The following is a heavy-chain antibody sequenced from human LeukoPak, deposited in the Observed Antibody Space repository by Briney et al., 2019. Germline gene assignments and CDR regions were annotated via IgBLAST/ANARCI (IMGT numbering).Heavy chain of an antibody. CDR2: IYTSGST. D-gene: IGHD2/OR15-2a*01. CDR1: GGSISSSNYY. V-gene: IGHV4-61*02. J-gene: IGHJ5*02. Sequence: SETLSLTCTVSGGSISSSNYYWSWIRQPAGKGLEWIGRIYTSGSTNYNPSLKSRVTMSVDTSKNQFSLKLSSVTAADTAVYYCARDSRGFDPWGQGTLVTVSS. CDR3: ARDSRGFDP.